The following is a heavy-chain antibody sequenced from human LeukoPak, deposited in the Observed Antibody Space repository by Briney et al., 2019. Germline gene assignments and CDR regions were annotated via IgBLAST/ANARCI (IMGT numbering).Heavy chain of an antibody. CDR2: SSYSGST. V-gene: IGHV4-59*08. CDR3: ARSDYYGSGRGSFDV. CDR1: GDSITSYY. D-gene: IGHD3-10*01. J-gene: IGHJ6*02. Sequence: SETLSLTCTVSGDSITSYYWSWIRQPPGKGLEWIGYSSYSGSTNYNPSLKSRVTISVDRSKNQFSLKLSSVTAADTAVYYCARSDYYGSGRGSFDVWGQGATVSVSS.